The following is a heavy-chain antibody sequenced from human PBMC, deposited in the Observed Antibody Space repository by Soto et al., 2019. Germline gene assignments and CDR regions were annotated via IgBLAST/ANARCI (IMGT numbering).Heavy chain of an antibody. CDR1: GFTFSSYG. V-gene: IGHV3-30*18. Sequence: GGSLRLFCAASGFTFSSYGMHWVRQAPGKGLEWVAVISYDGSNKYYADSVKGRFTISRDNSKNTLYLQMNSLRAEDTAVYYCAKDSFGDIVVVPAAKTNNWFDPWGQGTLVTVSS. D-gene: IGHD2-2*01. CDR3: AKDSFGDIVVVPAAKTNNWFDP. CDR2: ISYDGSNK. J-gene: IGHJ5*02.